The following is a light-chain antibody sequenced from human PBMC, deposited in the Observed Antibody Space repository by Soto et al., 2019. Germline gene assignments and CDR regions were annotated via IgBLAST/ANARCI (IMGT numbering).Light chain of an antibody. CDR3: QQRSNLLT. V-gene: IGKV3-11*01. CDR1: QSVSSY. Sequence: EIVLTQSPATLSLSPGERATLSCRASQSVSSYLAWYQQKPGQAPRLLIYDASNRATGIPARFSGSGSGTDFTLTISSLEPEEFAVYYWQQRSNLLTFGGGTKVEIK. J-gene: IGKJ4*01. CDR2: DAS.